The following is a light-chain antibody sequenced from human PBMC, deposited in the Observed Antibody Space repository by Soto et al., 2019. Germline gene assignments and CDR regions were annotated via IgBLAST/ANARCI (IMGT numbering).Light chain of an antibody. V-gene: IGKV3-20*01. CDR1: QSVSSSY. CDR3: QQYGSSPSIT. CDR2: GAS. J-gene: IGKJ5*01. Sequence: EIVLTQSPGTLSLSPGERATLSCRASQSVSSSYLAWYQQKPGQAPRLLIYGASSRATGIPDRFSGSGSGTDFTLTISRLEPEDFAVYYCQQYGSSPSITFGQGTLLEI.